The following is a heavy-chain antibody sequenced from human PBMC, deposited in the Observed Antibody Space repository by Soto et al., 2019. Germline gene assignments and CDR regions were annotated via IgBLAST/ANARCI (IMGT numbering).Heavy chain of an antibody. CDR3: ARGSSKENNWFDP. CDR1: GFTFSSYG. J-gene: IGHJ5*02. D-gene: IGHD2-2*01. Sequence: GGSLRLSCAASGFTFSSYGMHWVRQAPGKGLEWVAVIWYDGSNKYYADSVKGRFTISRDNSKNTLYLQMNSLRAEDTAVYYCARGSSKENNWFDPWGQGTLVTVSS. CDR2: IWYDGSNK. V-gene: IGHV3-33*01.